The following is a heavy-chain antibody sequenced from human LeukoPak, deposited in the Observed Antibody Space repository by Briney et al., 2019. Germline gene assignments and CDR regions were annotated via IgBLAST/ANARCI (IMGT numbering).Heavy chain of an antibody. CDR2: INHSGST. CDR1: GGSFGGYY. J-gene: IGHJ4*02. V-gene: IGHV4-34*01. CDR3: ARRSSTYYYDSSGYYYSPGVVDY. D-gene: IGHD3-22*01. Sequence: PSETLSLTCAVYGGSFGGYYWSWIRQPPGKGLEWIGEINHSGSTNYNPSLKSRVTISVDTSKNQFSLKLSSVTAADTAVYYCARRSSTYYYDSSGYYYSPGVVDYWGQGTLVTVSS.